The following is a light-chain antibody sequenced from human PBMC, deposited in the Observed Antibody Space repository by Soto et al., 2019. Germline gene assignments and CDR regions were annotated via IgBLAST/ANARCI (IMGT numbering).Light chain of an antibody. Sequence: QSVLTQPPSVSAAPGQTVTISCSGSSSNIGKNYVSWYQQLPGAAPKLLIYDSNKRPSGIPERFSASKSGTSATLGITGLQTGDEADYYCGAWDGSLRLYVFGTGTKLTV. CDR2: DSN. CDR3: GAWDGSLRLYV. J-gene: IGLJ1*01. CDR1: SSNIGKNY. V-gene: IGLV1-51*01.